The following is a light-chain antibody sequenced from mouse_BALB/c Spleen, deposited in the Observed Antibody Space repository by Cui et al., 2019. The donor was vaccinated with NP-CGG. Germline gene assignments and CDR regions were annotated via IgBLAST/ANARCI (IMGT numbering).Light chain of an antibody. V-gene: IGLV1*01. CDR2: GTN. J-gene: IGLJ1*01. CDR1: TGAVTTSNY. Sequence: QAVVTQESALTTSPGKTVTLTCRSSTGAVTTSNYANWVQEKPDHLFTGLIGGTNNRVPGVPPGFSGSLIGDKVALPITEAKTEDEAIYFCALWYSNHWVFGGGTKLTVL. CDR3: ALWYSNHWV.